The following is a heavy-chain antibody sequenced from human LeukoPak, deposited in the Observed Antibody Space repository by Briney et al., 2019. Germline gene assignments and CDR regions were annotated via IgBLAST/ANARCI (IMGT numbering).Heavy chain of an antibody. CDR2: MNPNSGNT. Sequence: ASVKVSCKASVYTFTTYDINWVRQATGQGLEWMGWMNPNSGNTGYTQKFQGRVTMTRNTSISTAYMELSSLRSEDTAVYYCARGRGTGHKENWFDPWGQGTLVTVSP. J-gene: IGHJ5*02. CDR3: ARGRGTGHKENWFDP. CDR1: VYTFTTYD. V-gene: IGHV1-8*01. D-gene: IGHD1-1*01.